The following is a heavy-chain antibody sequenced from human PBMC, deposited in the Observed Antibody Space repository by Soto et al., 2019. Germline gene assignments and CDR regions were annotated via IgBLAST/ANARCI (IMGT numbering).Heavy chain of an antibody. V-gene: IGHV1-18*01. Sequence: QVHLVQSGAEVKKPGASVKVSCKASGYTFTSYGITWVRQAHGQGLEWMGWISAHNGNTDYAQKLQGRVIVTRDTSTSRAYMELRSLRSDVTAVYYCARGGYGDYWGQGALVTVSS. J-gene: IGHJ4*02. D-gene: IGHD1-1*01. CDR2: ISAHNGNT. CDR1: GYTFTSYG. CDR3: ARGGYGDY.